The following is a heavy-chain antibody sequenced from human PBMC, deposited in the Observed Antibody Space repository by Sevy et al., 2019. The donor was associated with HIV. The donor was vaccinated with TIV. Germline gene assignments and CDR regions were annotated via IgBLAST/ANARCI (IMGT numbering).Heavy chain of an antibody. CDR2: IDPYIGET. D-gene: IGHD6-13*01. Sequence: ASVKVSCKASGFTFTGYKIYWVRQAPGQGLEWMGWIDPYIGETNYARNFKGRVTMTRDTSINTAYMDQSRLRSDDTAMYYCASGSSTWYNYYYYMDVWGKGTTVTVSS. J-gene: IGHJ6*03. CDR3: ASGSSTWYNYYYYMDV. V-gene: IGHV1-2*02. CDR1: GFTFTGYK.